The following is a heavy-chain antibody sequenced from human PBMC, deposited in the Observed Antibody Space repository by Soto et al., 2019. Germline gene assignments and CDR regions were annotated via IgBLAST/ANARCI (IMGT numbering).Heavy chain of an antibody. D-gene: IGHD6-13*01. J-gene: IGHJ4*02. CDR2: IYHSGST. Sequence: SETLSLTCAVSGGSISSSNWWSWVRQPPGKGLEWIGEIYHSGSTNYNPSLKSRVTISVDKSKNQFSLKLSSVTAADTAVYYCARGRRDSSSWYYTIDYWGQGTLVTVSS. CDR1: GGSISSSNW. CDR3: ARGRRDSSSWYYTIDY. V-gene: IGHV4-4*02.